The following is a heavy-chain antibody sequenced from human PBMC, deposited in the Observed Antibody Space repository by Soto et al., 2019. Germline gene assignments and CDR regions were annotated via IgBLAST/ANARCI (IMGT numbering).Heavy chain of an antibody. Sequence: PGGSLRLSCAASGFTFSSYGMHWVRQAPGKGLEWVAVISYDGSNKYYADSVKGRFTISRDNSKNTLYLQMNSLRAEDTAVHYCAKVKGLWFGEQYGTDVWGQGTTVTVSS. CDR3: AKVKGLWFGEQYGTDV. D-gene: IGHD3-10*01. CDR2: ISYDGSNK. CDR1: GFTFSSYG. J-gene: IGHJ6*02. V-gene: IGHV3-30*18.